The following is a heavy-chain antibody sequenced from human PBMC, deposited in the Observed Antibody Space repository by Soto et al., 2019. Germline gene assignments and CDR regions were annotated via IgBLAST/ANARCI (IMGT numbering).Heavy chain of an antibody. Sequence: EVQLVASGGDLVPPGGSLRLSCAVSGLTFSTDEMNWVRQAPGKGLEWLAYISYTSTTIKYADSVKGRFAVSRDNAKKSLYLHMNNLRVEDTAIYYCVREGGSLAFDSWGQGTLVTVSS. D-gene: IGHD1-1*01. CDR2: ISYTSTTI. CDR3: VREGGSLAFDS. J-gene: IGHJ4*02. V-gene: IGHV3-48*03. CDR1: GLTFSTDE.